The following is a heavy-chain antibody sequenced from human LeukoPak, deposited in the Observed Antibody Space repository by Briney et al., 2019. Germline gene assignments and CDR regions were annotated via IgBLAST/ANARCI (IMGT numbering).Heavy chain of an antibody. J-gene: IGHJ6*02. Sequence: SETLSLTCTVSGDSISSHYWSWIRQPPGKGLEWIGYIYYSGSTNYNPSLKSRVTISVDTSKNQFSLKLSSVTAADTAVYYCARLRHYDILTGYFGGMDVWGQGTTVTVSS. D-gene: IGHD3-9*01. CDR2: IYYSGST. CDR1: GDSISSHY. CDR3: ARLRHYDILTGYFGGMDV. V-gene: IGHV4-59*08.